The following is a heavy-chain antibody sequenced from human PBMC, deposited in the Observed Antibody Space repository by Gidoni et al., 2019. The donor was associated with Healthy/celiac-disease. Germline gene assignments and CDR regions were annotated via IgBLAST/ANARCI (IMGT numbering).Heavy chain of an antibody. CDR3: ARARGYSYGHHYYGMDV. Sequence: YYADSVKGRFTISRDNSKNTLYLQMNSLRAEDTAVYYCARARGYSYGHHYYGMDVWGQGTTVTVSS. V-gene: IGHV3-30*01. D-gene: IGHD5-18*01. J-gene: IGHJ6*02.